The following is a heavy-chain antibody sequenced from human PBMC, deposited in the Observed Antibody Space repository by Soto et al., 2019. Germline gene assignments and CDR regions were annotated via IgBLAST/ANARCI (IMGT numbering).Heavy chain of an antibody. Sequence: PSETLSLTCAVYGGSFSGYYWSWIRQPPGKGLEWIGEINHSGSTNYNPSLKSRVTISVDTSKNQFSLKLSSVTAADTAVYYCARTPKDIVATPIGIEPSYGDAFDIWGQGTMVTVSS. J-gene: IGHJ3*02. CDR2: INHSGST. V-gene: IGHV4-34*01. CDR1: GGSFSGYY. D-gene: IGHD5-12*01. CDR3: ARTPKDIVATPIGIEPSYGDAFDI.